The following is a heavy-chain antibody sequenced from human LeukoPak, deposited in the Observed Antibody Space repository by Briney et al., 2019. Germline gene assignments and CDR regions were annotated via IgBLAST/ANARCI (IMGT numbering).Heavy chain of an antibody. CDR3: ARLLGDRTIYDY. V-gene: IGHV3-7*01. CDR2: INQGGGDT. J-gene: IGHJ4*02. Sequence: GGSLRLSCAASGFTFRTHWMSWVRSAPGKGLEWVASINQGGGDTYYVESVKGRFTISRDNAMNSFFLQMNSLRAEDTAVYYCARLLGDRTIYDYWGQGTLVTVSS. CDR1: GFTFRTHW. D-gene: IGHD2-21*01.